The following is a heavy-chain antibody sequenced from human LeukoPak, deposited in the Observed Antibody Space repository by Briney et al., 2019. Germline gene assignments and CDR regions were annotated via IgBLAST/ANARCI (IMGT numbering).Heavy chain of an antibody. Sequence: ASVKVSCKASGYTFTGYFMRWVRQAPGQGLEWMGWINPNSGDTNYAQKFQGRVTMTRDTSMSTAYMELSRLTSDDTAVYYCARAGGRSWFDPWGQGTLVTVSS. CDR1: GYTFTGYF. CDR2: INPNSGDT. CDR3: ARAGGRSWFDP. V-gene: IGHV1-2*02. J-gene: IGHJ5*02.